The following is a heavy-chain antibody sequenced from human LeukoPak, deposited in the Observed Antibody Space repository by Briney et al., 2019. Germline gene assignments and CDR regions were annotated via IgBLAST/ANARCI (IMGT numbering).Heavy chain of an antibody. J-gene: IGHJ3*02. CDR1: GYTLTELS. Sequence: AASVKVSCKVSGYTLTELSTHWVRQAPGKGLEWMGGFDPEDGETIYAQKFQGRVTMTEDTSTDTAYMELSSLRSEDTAVYYCATIHLDAFDIWGQGTMVTVSS. D-gene: IGHD3-3*02. CDR3: ATIHLDAFDI. CDR2: FDPEDGET. V-gene: IGHV1-24*01.